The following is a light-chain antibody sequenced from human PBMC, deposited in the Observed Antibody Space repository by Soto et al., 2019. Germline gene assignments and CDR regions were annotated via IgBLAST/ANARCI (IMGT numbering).Light chain of an antibody. CDR2: AAS. V-gene: IGKV1-12*01. J-gene: IGKJ4*01. CDR3: QQAITFPLT. Sequence: DIQMTQSPSSVSASVGDRVTITCRASQLISSWLAWYQQKPGKAPKLLIYAASSLQSGVPSRFSGSGSGTDFTLTISSLQPEDSATYYCQQAITFPLTFGGGTKVEIK. CDR1: QLISSW.